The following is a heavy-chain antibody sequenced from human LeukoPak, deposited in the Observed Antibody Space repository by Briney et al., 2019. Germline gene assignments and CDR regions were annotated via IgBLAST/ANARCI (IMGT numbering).Heavy chain of an antibody. D-gene: IGHD6-19*01. V-gene: IGHV3-30*18. J-gene: IGHJ4*02. CDR3: AKGRRYSSGWYPIYY. CDR2: ISYDGSNK. Sequence: PGRSLRLSCAASGFTISSYGMHWVRQAPGKGLEWVAVISYDGSNKYYADSVKGRFTISRDNSKNTLYLQMNSLRAEDTAVYYCAKGRRYSSGWYPIYYWGQGTLVTVSS. CDR1: GFTISSYG.